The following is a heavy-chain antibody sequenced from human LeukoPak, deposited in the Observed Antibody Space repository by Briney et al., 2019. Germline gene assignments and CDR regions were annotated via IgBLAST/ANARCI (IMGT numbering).Heavy chain of an antibody. J-gene: IGHJ4*02. CDR2: IYPGDSDT. Sequence: PGESLKISCKCSGYSFTSYWIGWTRPMPGKGLEWMEIIYPGDSDTRYRPSFQGQVTISADKSVSTAYLQWSSLKASDTAMYYCARPWGDGYNYADYWGQGTLVTVSS. CDR3: ARPWGDGYNYADY. CDR1: GYSFTSYW. V-gene: IGHV5-51*01. D-gene: IGHD5-24*01.